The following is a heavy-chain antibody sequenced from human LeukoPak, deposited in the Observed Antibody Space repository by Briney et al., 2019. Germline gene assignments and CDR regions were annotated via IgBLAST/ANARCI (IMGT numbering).Heavy chain of an antibody. Sequence: PGGSLRLSCAASGYTFTSYYMHWVRQAPGQGLEWMGIINPSGGSTSYAQKFQGRVTMTRDTSTSTVYMELSSLRSEDTAVYYCASRGVVTADGYKSPLLDYWGQGTLVTVSS. CDR2: INPSGGST. CDR1: GYTFTSYY. CDR3: ASRGVVTADGYKSPLLDY. V-gene: IGHV1-46*01. J-gene: IGHJ4*02. D-gene: IGHD2-21*02.